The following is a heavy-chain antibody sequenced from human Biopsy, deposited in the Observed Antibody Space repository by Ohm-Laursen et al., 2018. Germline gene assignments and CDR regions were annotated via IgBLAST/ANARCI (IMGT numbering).Heavy chain of an antibody. CDR1: NGSFSSFY. CDR2: ISHTGST. CDR3: ASQRSTQRWFGEYSPHF. V-gene: IGHV4-34*01. D-gene: IGHD3-10*01. Sequence: GTLSLTWAVSNGSFSSFYWSWIRQPPGKGLEWIGEISHTGSTNYNPPHKSRVFMPVATSRNQFTLKLSSVSAADTAIYYCASQRSTQRWFGEYSPHFRGQGTLVTVSP. J-gene: IGHJ4*02.